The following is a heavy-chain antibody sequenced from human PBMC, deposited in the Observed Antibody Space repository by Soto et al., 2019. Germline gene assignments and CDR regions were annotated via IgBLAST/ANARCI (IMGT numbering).Heavy chain of an antibody. Sequence: GSLRLSCTASGFTLGDYAKSWFRQAPGKVLEWVGFIRSKAYGGTTQYAASVKGRFTISRDDSNSIAYLQMNSLKTEETAVYYCTTNYYDSSGYDNWFDPWGEGTLVTVSS. V-gene: IGHV3-49*03. CDR1: GFTLGDYA. J-gene: IGHJ5*02. D-gene: IGHD3-22*01. CDR2: IRSKAYGGTT. CDR3: TTNYYDSSGYDNWFDP.